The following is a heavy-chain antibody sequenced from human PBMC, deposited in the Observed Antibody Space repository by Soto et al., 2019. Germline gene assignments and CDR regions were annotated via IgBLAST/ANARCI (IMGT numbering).Heavy chain of an antibody. D-gene: IGHD1-26*01. V-gene: IGHV1-2*02. CDR3: AKGGAIVAAGTRVYLYNAMDV. J-gene: IGHJ6*02. CDR1: GYTFTGYY. CDR2: INPNSGDT. Sequence: ASVKVSCKTSGYTFTGYYVHWVRQAPGQGLEWMGWINPNSGDTYLAQRFQGRVTMNRDTSIGTAYMELRGLTSDDTAEYYCAKGGAIVAAGTRVYLYNAMDVWGQGTTVTVSS.